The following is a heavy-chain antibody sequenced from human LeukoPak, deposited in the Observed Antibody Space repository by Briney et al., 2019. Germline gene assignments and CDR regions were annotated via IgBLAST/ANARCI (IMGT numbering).Heavy chain of an antibody. CDR3: ARDIHCTNGVCYRLGY. CDR2: INPNSGGT. D-gene: IGHD2-8*01. CDR1: GYTFTGYY. J-gene: IGHJ4*02. V-gene: IGHV1-2*06. Sequence: ASVKVSCKASGYTFTGYYMHWVRQAPGQGLEWMGRINPNSGGTNYAQKFQGRVTMTRDTSISTAYMELSRLRSDDTAVYYCARDIHCTNGVCYRLGYWGQGTLVTVSS.